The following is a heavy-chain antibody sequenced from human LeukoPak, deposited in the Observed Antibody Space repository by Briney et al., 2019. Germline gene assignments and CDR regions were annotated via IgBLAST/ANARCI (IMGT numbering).Heavy chain of an antibody. J-gene: IGHJ4*02. CDR1: GDSISSPNW. D-gene: IGHD6-25*01. CDR3: ARARAGAFDY. CDR2: VYHSGTT. Sequence: SETLSLTCTVSGDSISSPNWWSWVRQPPGKGLEWIGEVYHSGTTNYNPSLESRVTISVDTSKNQFSLKLSSVTAADTAVYYCARARAGAFDYWGQGTLVTVSS. V-gene: IGHV4-4*02.